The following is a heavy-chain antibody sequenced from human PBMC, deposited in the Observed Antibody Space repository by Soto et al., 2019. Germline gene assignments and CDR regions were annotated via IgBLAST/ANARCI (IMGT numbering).Heavy chain of an antibody. CDR3: ASSCRWDFDY. J-gene: IGHJ4*02. CDR2: IYYSGST. CDR1: GGSISSYY. V-gene: IGHV4-59*01. D-gene: IGHD2-15*01. Sequence: TSETLSLTCTVSGGSISSYYWSWIRQPPGKGLEWIGYIYYSGSTNYNPSLKSRVTISVDTSKNQFSLKLSSVTAADTAVYYCASSCRWDFDYWGQGTLVTVSS.